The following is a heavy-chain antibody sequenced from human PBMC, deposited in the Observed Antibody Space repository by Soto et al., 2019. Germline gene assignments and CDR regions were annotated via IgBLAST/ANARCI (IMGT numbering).Heavy chain of an antibody. CDR2: IIPIFGTA. V-gene: IGHV1-69*01. J-gene: IGHJ6*02. Sequence: GGFVEVSRKASGGPFRSYSFSWVGRGPGQGLEWMGGIIPIFGTANYAQKFQGRVTITADESTSTAYMELSSLRSEDTAVYYCARVLTIFGVVLGYGMDVWGQGTTVTVSS. CDR1: GGPFRSYS. CDR3: ARVLTIFGVVLGYGMDV. D-gene: IGHD3-3*01.